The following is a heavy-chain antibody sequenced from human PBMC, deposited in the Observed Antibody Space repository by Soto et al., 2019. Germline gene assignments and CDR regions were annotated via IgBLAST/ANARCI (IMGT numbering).Heavy chain of an antibody. CDR3: ARRHVDGSGSYSFDS. D-gene: IGHD3-10*01. J-gene: IGHJ4*02. CDR1: GYTFTNYA. V-gene: IGHV1-3*01. Sequence: QVQLVQSGAEVKKPGASVKVSCKASGYTFTNYAMHWVRQAPGQRLEWIGWINAAIGKTKYSQKFQGSVTITRDTSANKAYMELSSLRSEDTAVYYCARRHVDGSGSYSFDSWGQGTLVTVSS. CDR2: INAAIGKT.